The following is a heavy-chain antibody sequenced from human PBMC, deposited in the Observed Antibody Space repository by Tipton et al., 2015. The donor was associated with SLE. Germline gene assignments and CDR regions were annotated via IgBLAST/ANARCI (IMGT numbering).Heavy chain of an antibody. Sequence: LRSYAMHWLRQAPGKGLEWVAVISHNGGNKFVADSVKGRFTISRDNSKNTLFLEMNSLRPEDTGVYYCAAFPTICRTQGGRYCWFDPWGQGTLVTVSS. J-gene: IGHJ5*02. CDR2: ISHNGGNK. D-gene: IGHD2-15*01. CDR1: LRSYA. CDR3: AAFPTICRTQGGRYCWFDP. V-gene: IGHV3-30-3*01.